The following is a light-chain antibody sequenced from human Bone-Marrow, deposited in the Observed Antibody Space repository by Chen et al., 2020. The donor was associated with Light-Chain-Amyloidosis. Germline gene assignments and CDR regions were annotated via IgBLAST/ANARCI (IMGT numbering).Light chain of an antibody. Sequence: EIVMTQSPATLSVSPGESATLSCRASQNINNNFAWYQQKPGQAPRLLMHGASTRATGIPARFSGSGSGTEFTLPISSLQPEDFAVYYCQQRNNWPLTFGGGTKVEI. CDR1: QNINNN. CDR2: GAS. J-gene: IGKJ4*01. CDR3: QQRNNWPLT. V-gene: IGKV3-15*01.